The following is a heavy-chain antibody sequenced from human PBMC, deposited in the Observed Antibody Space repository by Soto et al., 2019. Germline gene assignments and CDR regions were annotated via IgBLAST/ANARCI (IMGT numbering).Heavy chain of an antibody. CDR3: PIYCSSTSCYINY. Sequence: GGSLRLSCAASGFTFSSYSMNWVRQAPGKGLEWVSSISSSSSYIYYADSVKGRFTISRDNAKNSLYLQMNSQRAEDTAVYYCPIYCSSTSCYINYWGQGTLVTVYS. CDR1: GFTFSSYS. D-gene: IGHD2-2*02. V-gene: IGHV3-21*01. CDR2: ISSSSSYI. J-gene: IGHJ4*02.